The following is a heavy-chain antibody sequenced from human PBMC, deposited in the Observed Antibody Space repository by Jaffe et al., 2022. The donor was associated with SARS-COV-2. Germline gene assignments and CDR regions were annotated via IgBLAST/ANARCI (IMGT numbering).Heavy chain of an antibody. D-gene: IGHD2-2*01. CDR2: INYSGIT. V-gene: IGHV4-34*02. CDR1: GGSFSGYS. CDR3: ARIGLYCTSTSCPNFDRAGNDF. J-gene: IGHJ4*02. Sequence: QVQLQQWGAGLLKPSETLSLTCAVYGGSFSGYSWSWIRQPPGKGLEWIGKINYSGITNYNPSLKSRVTISVDASKNQFSLRLSSVTAADAAVYYCARIGLYCTSTSCPNFDRAGNDFWGQGTLVIVSS.